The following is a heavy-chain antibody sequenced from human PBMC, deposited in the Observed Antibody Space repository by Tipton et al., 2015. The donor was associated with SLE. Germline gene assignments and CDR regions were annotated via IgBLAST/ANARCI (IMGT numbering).Heavy chain of an antibody. CDR2: ISGSGGST. Sequence: SLRLSCAASGFTFSSYAMSWVRQAPGKGLEWVSAISGSGGSTYYADSVKGRFTISRDNSKNTLYLQMNSLRVEDTAVYYCAKGSRRFGVVISWFDPWGQGTLVTVSS. D-gene: IGHD3-3*01. CDR1: GFTFSSYA. J-gene: IGHJ5*02. CDR3: AKGSRRFGVVISWFDP. V-gene: IGHV3-23*01.